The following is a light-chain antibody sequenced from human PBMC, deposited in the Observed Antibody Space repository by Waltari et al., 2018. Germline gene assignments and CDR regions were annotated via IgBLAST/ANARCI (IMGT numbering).Light chain of an antibody. Sequence: DIQMTQSPSTLSASVGDRVTITCRARQGVSSWLAWYQQKPGKGPKLLIYKASDLESGVPSRFSGSGSGTEFTLTVSSLQPDDFATYYCQQYSSYSHTFGQGTKVEIK. CDR3: QQYSSYSHT. V-gene: IGKV1-5*03. CDR1: QGVSSW. J-gene: IGKJ2*01. CDR2: KAS.